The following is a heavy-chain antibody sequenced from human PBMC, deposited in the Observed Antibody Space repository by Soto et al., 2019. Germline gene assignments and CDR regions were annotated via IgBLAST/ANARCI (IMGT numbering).Heavy chain of an antibody. CDR1: GFTFSSYW. J-gene: IGHJ4*02. Sequence: GGSLSLSCAASGFTFSSYWMSWVRQAPGKGLEWVANIKQDGSEKYYVDSVKGRFTISRDNAKNSLYLQMNSLRAEDTAVYYCARGLQTGADTGGVTAASRGLGYWGQGPLVTVSS. CDR3: ARGLQTGADTGGVTAASRGLGY. V-gene: IGHV3-7*01. CDR2: IKQDGSEK. D-gene: IGHD2-2*01.